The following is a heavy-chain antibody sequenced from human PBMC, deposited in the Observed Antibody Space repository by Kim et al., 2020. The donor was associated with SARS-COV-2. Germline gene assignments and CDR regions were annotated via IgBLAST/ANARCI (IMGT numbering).Heavy chain of an antibody. V-gene: IGHV3-33*05. CDR3: ARPRSGSNAFDI. CDR2: ISFDGSNK. J-gene: IGHJ3*02. Sequence: GGSLRLSCAASGFSFSKHGMHWVRQAPGKGLEWVAVISFDGSNKDCGDSVKGRFTISRDNSKNTLYLQMNSLRAEDTAVYYCARPRSGSNAFDIWGQGTVVTVSS. D-gene: IGHD6-19*01. CDR1: GFSFSKHG.